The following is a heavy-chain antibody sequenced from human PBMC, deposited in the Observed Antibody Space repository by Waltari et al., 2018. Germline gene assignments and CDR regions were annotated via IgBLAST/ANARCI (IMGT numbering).Heavy chain of an antibody. J-gene: IGHJ5*02. CDR1: GGSISSYY. CDR2: IYYSGST. D-gene: IGHD2-15*01. Sequence: QVQLQESGPGLVKPSETLSLTCTVSGGSISSYYWSWIRQPPGKGLEWIGDIYYSGSTNYNPALKSRVTISVDTSKNQCSLKLSSVTAADTAVYYCARGYLGYCSGGSCYADNWFDPWGQGTLVTVSS. CDR3: ARGYLGYCSGGSCYADNWFDP. V-gene: IGHV4-59*01.